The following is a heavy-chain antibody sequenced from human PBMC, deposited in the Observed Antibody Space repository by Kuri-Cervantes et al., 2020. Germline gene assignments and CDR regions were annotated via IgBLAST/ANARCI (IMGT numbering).Heavy chain of an antibody. CDR2: IGTAGDT. J-gene: IGHJ6*02. CDR3: ARLAVAGGNGMDV. CDR1: GFTFSNYA. D-gene: IGHD6-19*01. V-gene: IGHV3-13*01. Sequence: GESLKTSLAASGFTFSNYAMGWVRQAPGKGLEWVSAIGTAGDTYYPGSVKGRFTISRENAKNSLYLQLNSLRAGDTAVYYCARLAVAGGNGMDVWGQGTTVTVSS.